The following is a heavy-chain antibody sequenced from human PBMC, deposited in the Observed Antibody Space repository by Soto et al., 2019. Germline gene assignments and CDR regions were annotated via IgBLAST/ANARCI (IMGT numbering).Heavy chain of an antibody. V-gene: IGHV3-21*01. J-gene: IGHJ4*02. Sequence: GGSLRLSCAASGFTFSRYSMNWVRQAPGKGLEWVSSISSTTNYIYYADSMRGRFTVSRDNAKNSVYLDMNSLSAEDTAVYYCARESEDLTSNFDYCGQGTLVTVSS. CDR1: GFTFSRYS. CDR3: ARESEDLTSNFDY. CDR2: ISSTTNYI.